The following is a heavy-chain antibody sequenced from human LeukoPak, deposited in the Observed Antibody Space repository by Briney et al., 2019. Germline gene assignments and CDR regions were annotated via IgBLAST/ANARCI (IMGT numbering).Heavy chain of an antibody. CDR1: GGSISSYY. CDR2: IYYGGST. V-gene: IGHV4-59*01. D-gene: IGHD2-2*01. Sequence: SETLSLTCTVSGGSISSYYWSWIRQPPGKGLEWIGYIYYGGSTNYNPSLKSRVTISVDTSKNQFSLKLSSVTAADTAVYYCARDELYCSSTSCSNFYYYGMDVWGKGTTVTVSS. J-gene: IGHJ6*04. CDR3: ARDELYCSSTSCSNFYYYGMDV.